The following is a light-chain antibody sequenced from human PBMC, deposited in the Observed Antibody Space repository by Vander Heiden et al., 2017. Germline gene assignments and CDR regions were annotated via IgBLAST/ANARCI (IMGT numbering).Light chain of an antibody. CDR3: SSYTSSSTLE. CDR1: SSDVGGDNY. CDR2: DVN. V-gene: IGLV2-14*03. J-gene: IGLJ2*01. Sequence: QSALTQPVSVSGSPGKSITISCPGTSSDVGGDNYVSWYQQHPGKAPKVMIYDVNNRPSGVSNRFSGSKSGNTASLTISGLQAEDEADYFCSSYTSSSTLEFGGGTKLTVL.